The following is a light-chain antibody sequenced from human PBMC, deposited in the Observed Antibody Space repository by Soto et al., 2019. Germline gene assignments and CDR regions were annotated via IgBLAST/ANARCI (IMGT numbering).Light chain of an antibody. CDR3: MQALQTLSIT. CDR1: QSVSSN. CDR2: GAY. J-gene: IGKJ5*01. Sequence: EIVMTQSPVTLSVSPGESATLSCRASQSVSSNLAWYQQKPGQAPRLIIYGAYSRATGIPDRFSGSGSGRDFTLRINRVEAEDVGVYYCMQALQTLSITCGQGTRLEIK. V-gene: IGKV3D-15*01.